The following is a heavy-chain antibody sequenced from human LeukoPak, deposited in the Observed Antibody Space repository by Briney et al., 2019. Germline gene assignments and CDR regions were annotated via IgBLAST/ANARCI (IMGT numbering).Heavy chain of an antibody. Sequence: ASVKVSCKASGYTFTSYGISWVRQAPGQGLEWMGWISAYNGNTNYAQKLQGRVTMTTDTSTSTAYMELRSLRSEDTAVYYCARGLWKSVVRTTFDYWGQGTLVTVSS. V-gene: IGHV1-18*01. CDR1: GYTFTSYG. D-gene: IGHD1/OR15-1a*01. J-gene: IGHJ4*02. CDR2: ISAYNGNT. CDR3: ARGLWKSVVRTTFDY.